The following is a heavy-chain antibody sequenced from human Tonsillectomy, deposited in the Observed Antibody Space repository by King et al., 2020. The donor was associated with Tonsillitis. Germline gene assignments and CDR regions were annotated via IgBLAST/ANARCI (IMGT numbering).Heavy chain of an antibody. CDR1: GGPLRGYY. V-gene: IGHV4-34*01. CDR2: INTSGTT. Sequence: VQLQQWGAGLLKPSETLSLTCAVFGGPLRGYYWSWTRPPPGKGLEWIGEINTSGTTNYNPSPKSQATLSDDTSKNQCSLKLSSVTAADTAVYYCARYFGSYELDPWGQGTLVTVSS. CDR3: ARYFGSYELDP. J-gene: IGHJ5*02. D-gene: IGHD2-21*01.